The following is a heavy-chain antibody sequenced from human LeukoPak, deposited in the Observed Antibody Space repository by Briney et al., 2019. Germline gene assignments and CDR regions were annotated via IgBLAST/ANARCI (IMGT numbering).Heavy chain of an antibody. Sequence: PSETLSLTCTVSGGSISSYYWSWIRQPPGKGLEWIGYIHYSGSTNYNPSLKSRVTISVDTSKNQFSLKLSSVTAADTAVYYCARGAKLRPYYYDSSGLVIWGQGTMVTVSS. J-gene: IGHJ3*02. CDR1: GGSISSYY. D-gene: IGHD3-22*01. CDR3: ARGAKLRPYYYDSSGLVI. V-gene: IGHV4-59*12. CDR2: IHYSGST.